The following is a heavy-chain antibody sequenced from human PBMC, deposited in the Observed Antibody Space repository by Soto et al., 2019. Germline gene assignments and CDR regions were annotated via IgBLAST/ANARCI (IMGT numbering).Heavy chain of an antibody. CDR2: IFHTGST. D-gene: IGHD2-2*01. Sequence: QVQLQESGPGLVKPSQTLSLTCAVSGASISSGDSYWSWIRQRPGKGLEWIGYIFHTGSTYYNPSLKSRVTISLDSSKNQFSLMLTSATAADTAVYFCAREPYCTSATCFIHFDSWGEGSLVTVSS. CDR3: AREPYCTSATCFIHFDS. J-gene: IGHJ4*02. CDR1: GASISSGDSY. V-gene: IGHV4-31*11.